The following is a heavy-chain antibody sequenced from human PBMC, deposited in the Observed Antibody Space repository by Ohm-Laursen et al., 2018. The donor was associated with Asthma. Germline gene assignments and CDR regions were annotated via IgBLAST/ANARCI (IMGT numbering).Heavy chain of an antibody. CDR2: IYYSGST. CDR3: ARSRFGGYFDY. D-gene: IGHD3-16*01. Sequence: GTLSLTCTVSGGSVSSGSYYWSWIRQPPGKGLEWIGYIYYSGSTNYNPSLKSRATISVDTSKNQFSLKLSSVTAADTAVYYCARSRFGGYFDYWGQGTLVTVSS. J-gene: IGHJ4*02. V-gene: IGHV4-61*01. CDR1: GGSVSSGSYY.